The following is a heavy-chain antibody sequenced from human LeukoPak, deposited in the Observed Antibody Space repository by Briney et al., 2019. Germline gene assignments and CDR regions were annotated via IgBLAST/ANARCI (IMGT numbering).Heavy chain of an antibody. CDR3: ARENYGSNRWFDP. D-gene: IGHD4/OR15-4a*01. CDR1: GYTFISYD. V-gene: IGHV1-8*01. Sequence: ASVKVSCKASGYTFISYDINWVRQATGQGLEWMGWMNPNSGNTGYAQKFQGRVTMTRDTSISTAYMELSSLTSEDTAVYYCARENYGSNRWFDPWGQGTLVTVSS. J-gene: IGHJ5*02. CDR2: MNPNSGNT.